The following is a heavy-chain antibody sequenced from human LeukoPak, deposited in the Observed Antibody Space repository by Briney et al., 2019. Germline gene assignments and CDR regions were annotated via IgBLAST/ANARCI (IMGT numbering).Heavy chain of an antibody. D-gene: IGHD2-2*01. CDR3: ARDTYCSSTSCYLDAFDI. CDR2: ISAYNGNT. Sequence: GASVKVSCKASGYTFTGYYMHWVRQAPGQGLEWMGWISAYNGNTNYAQKLQGRVTMTTDTSTSTAYMELRSLRSDDTAVYYCARDTYCSSTSCYLDAFDIWGQGTMVTVSS. J-gene: IGHJ3*02. V-gene: IGHV1-18*04. CDR1: GYTFTGYY.